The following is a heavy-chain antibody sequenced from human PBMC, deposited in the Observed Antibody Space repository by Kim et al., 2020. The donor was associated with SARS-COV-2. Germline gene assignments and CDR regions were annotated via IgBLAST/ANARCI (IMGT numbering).Heavy chain of an antibody. CDR3: ARDSGGYYYGMDV. Sequence: YAQKLQGRVTMTTDTSTSTAYMELRSLRSDDTAVYYCARDSGGYYYGMDVWGQGTTVTVSS. V-gene: IGHV1-18*01. D-gene: IGHD1-26*01. J-gene: IGHJ6*02.